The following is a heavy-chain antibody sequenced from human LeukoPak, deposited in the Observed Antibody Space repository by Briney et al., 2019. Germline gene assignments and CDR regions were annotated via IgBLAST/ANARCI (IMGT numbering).Heavy chain of an antibody. Sequence: ASVKVSCKASGYTFTNDAIIWVRQAPGQGLEWMGGIIPIFGTANYAQKFQGRVTITADESTSTAYMELSSLRSEDTAVYYCASCRYYEEQHQAFDIWGQGTMVTVSS. J-gene: IGHJ3*02. CDR1: GYTFTNDA. CDR2: IIPIFGTA. V-gene: IGHV1-69*13. CDR3: ASCRYYEEQHQAFDI. D-gene: IGHD1-26*01.